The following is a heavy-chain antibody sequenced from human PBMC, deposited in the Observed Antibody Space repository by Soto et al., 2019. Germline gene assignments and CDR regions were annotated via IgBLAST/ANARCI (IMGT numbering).Heavy chain of an antibody. Sequence: QVQLQESGPGLVKPSQTLSLTCTVSGGSISSGGYYWSWIRQHPGKGLEWIGYIYYSGSTYFNPSLKSRVTLSVNTSKNQFSQKLSSVTAADTAVYYCAIATRHSFWYFALWRRATLVTVSS. CDR2: IYYSGST. V-gene: IGHV4-31*03. CDR1: GGSISSGGYY. J-gene: IGHJ2*01. D-gene: IGHD2-15*01. CDR3: AIATRHSFWYFAL.